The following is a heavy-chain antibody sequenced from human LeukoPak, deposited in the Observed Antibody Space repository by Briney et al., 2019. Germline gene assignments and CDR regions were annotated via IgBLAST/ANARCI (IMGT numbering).Heavy chain of an antibody. CDR2: ISSSGSTI. J-gene: IGHJ4*02. CDR3: ARDYYYDSSGYYAY. V-gene: IGHV3-11*01. CDR1: GFTFSDYY. Sequence: GGSLRLSCAASGFTFSDYYMTWIRQAPGKGLEWVSYISSSGSTIYYADSVKGRFTISRDNAKNSLYPQMNSLRAEDTAVYYCARDYYYDSSGYYAYWGQGTLVTVSS. D-gene: IGHD3-22*01.